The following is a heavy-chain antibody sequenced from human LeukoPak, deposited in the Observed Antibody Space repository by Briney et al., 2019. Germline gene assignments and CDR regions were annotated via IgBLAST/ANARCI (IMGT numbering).Heavy chain of an antibody. CDR2: TIPFLGAA. CDR1: GGTLTSHT. V-gene: IGHV1-69*05. Sequence: ASVKVSCKASGGTLTSHTITWVRQASGQGLEWMGGTIPFLGAAHTAQKFQGRVTITTDESTDTAYLELSSLRSEDTAVYYCATDRNLEDCRSSSCYGVWAFNVWGQGTMVTVSS. CDR3: ATDRNLEDCRSSSCYGVWAFNV. J-gene: IGHJ3*01. D-gene: IGHD2-2*01.